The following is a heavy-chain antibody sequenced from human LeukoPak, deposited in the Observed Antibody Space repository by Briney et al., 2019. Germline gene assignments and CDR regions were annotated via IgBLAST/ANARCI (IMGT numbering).Heavy chain of an antibody. D-gene: IGHD6-6*01. Sequence: SETLSLTCIVSGGSISTYYWSWIRQPPGKGLEWIGRIYTSGSTNYNPSLKSRVTISVDTSKNQFSLKLSSVTAADTAVYYCARAPNRESIAARHWYFDLWGRGTLVTVSS. CDR3: ARAPNRESIAARHWYFDL. J-gene: IGHJ2*01. CDR2: IYTSGST. CDR1: GGSISTYY. V-gene: IGHV4-4*08.